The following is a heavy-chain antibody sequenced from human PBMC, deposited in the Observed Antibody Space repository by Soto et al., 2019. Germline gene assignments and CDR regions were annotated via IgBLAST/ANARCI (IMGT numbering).Heavy chain of an antibody. CDR2: ISADNGNT. Sequence: QVQLVQSGAEVKKPGASVKVSCKASGYTFTIYGISWVRQAPGQGLEWMGWISADNGNTNDAQKLQGRVTMNTDTSTSTAYVELRSLRSDDTAVDYCARDEKDYGDPGYGGQGTLVTFSS. CDR3: ARDEKDYGDPGY. CDR1: GYTFTIYG. V-gene: IGHV1-18*01. D-gene: IGHD4-17*01. J-gene: IGHJ4*02.